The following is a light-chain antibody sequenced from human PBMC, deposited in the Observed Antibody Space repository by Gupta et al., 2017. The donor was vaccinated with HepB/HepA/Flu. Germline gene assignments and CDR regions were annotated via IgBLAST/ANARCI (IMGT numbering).Light chain of an antibody. Sequence: QSVLTQPPSASGTPGQRVTISCSGSNSNIGSNPVNWYQQFPGRAPKLLIYSNNQRPSGVPDRFSGSKSGTSASLAISGLQSEDEADYFCAAWDDSLNGPVVFGGGTKLAFL. CDR2: SNN. V-gene: IGLV1-44*01. J-gene: IGLJ2*01. CDR3: AAWDDSLNGPVV. CDR1: NSNIGSNP.